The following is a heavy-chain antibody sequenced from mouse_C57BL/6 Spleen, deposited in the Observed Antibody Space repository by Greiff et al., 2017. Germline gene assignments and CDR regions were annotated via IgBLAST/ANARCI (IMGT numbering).Heavy chain of an antibody. J-gene: IGHJ1*03. CDR1: GYTFTSYW. CDR3: AITTVVGAGYFDV. D-gene: IGHD1-1*01. Sequence: VQLQQPGAELVRPGSSVKLSCKASGYTFTSYWMDWVKQRPGQGLEWIGNIYPSDSETHYNQKLKDKATLTVATSSSTAYRRLRSLTSEYSAVYYCAITTVVGAGYFDVWGTGTTVTVSS. V-gene: IGHV1-61*01. CDR2: IYPSDSET.